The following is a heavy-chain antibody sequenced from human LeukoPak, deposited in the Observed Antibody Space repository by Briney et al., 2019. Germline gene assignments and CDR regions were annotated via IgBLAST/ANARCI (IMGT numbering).Heavy chain of an antibody. CDR2: ISWNSGSI. Sequence: GGSLRLSCAASGFTFDDYAMHWVRQAPGKGLEWVSGISWNSGSIGYADSVKGRFTISRDNAKNSLYLQMNSLRAEDTAVYYCAKSYCSSTSCYMDRDAFDIWGQGTMVTVSS. CDR1: GFTFDDYA. J-gene: IGHJ3*02. D-gene: IGHD2-2*02. CDR3: AKSYCSSTSCYMDRDAFDI. V-gene: IGHV3-9*01.